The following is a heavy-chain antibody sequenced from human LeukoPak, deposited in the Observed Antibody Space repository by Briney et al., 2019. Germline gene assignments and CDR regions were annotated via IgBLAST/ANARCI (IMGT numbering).Heavy chain of an antibody. J-gene: IGHJ4*02. CDR3: ARRGHGYGSPFDY. Sequence: GGSLRLSCAASGFTVSSNFMSWVRQAPGKGLEWVSMIYSGGSTYYADSVKGRFTISRDNSKNTLDLQMNSLRAEDTAVYYCARRGHGYGSPFDYWGQGTLVTVSS. CDR2: IYSGGST. CDR1: GFTVSSNF. D-gene: IGHD5-18*01. V-gene: IGHV3-66*04.